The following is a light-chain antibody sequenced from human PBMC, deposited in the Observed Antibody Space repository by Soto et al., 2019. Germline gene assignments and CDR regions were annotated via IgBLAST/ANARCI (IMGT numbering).Light chain of an antibody. J-gene: IGLJ2*01. CDR1: SSNIGSAY. CDR2: RNN. Sequence: QAVLTQPPSASGTPGQTVTISCSGSSSNIGSAYIYWYQHLPGTAPKLLIYRNNQRPSGVPDRFSASKSGTSASLAISGLRSEDDADYYCQSFDSNLNVVVFGGGTKLTVL. CDR3: QSFDSNLNVVV. V-gene: IGLV1-47*01.